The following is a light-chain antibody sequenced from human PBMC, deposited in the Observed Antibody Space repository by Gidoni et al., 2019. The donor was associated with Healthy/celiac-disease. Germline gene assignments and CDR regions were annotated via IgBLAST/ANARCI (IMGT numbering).Light chain of an antibody. V-gene: IGKV4-1*01. J-gene: IGKJ1*01. Sequence: DIVMTQSPDSLAVSLGERATINCKSSQSVLYSSNNKNYLAWYQQKPGQPPKLLIYWASTRESGVPDRFSGSGSGTDFTLTISSLQVEDVAVYYCQQYYSTPWTFGQGTKVAIK. CDR2: WAS. CDR1: QSVLYSSNNKNY. CDR3: QQYYSTPWT.